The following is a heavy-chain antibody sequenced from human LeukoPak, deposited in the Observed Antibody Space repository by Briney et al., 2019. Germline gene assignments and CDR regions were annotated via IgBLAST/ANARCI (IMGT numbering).Heavy chain of an antibody. V-gene: IGHV3-74*01. Sequence: GGSLRLSCAGSGFTFSSYWMHWVRRAPGKGLVWVSHINSDGSSTNYADSVKGRFTISRDNAKNTLYLQMNSLRAEDTAVYYCGRDSNGWELRPNYWGQGTLVTVSS. CDR1: GFTFSSYW. D-gene: IGHD1-26*01. CDR2: INSDGSST. J-gene: IGHJ4*02. CDR3: GRDSNGWELRPNY.